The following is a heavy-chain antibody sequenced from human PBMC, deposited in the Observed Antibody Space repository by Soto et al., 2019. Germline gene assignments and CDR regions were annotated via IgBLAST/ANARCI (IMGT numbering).Heavy chain of an antibody. Sequence: VGSLRLSCVAFGLTVSGKKYVAWVRQAPGKGLEWVSALYDVDGSFYADSVKGRFTTSSDSSKTTVYLQMNGLRPDDTAVYYCASWHEREHAYDVWGQGTTVTVSS. D-gene: IGHD1-1*01. V-gene: IGHV3-53*01. CDR2: LYDVDGS. CDR3: ASWHEREHAYDV. J-gene: IGHJ3*01. CDR1: GLTVSGKKY.